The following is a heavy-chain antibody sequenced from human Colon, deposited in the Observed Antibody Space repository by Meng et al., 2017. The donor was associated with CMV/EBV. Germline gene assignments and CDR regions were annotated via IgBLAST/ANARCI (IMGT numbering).Heavy chain of an antibody. J-gene: IGHJ4*02. CDR1: GNTFSDYY. Sequence: GAVVKEPGSSVKVPCKTSGNTFSDYYMHWVRQAPGQGLEWMGWIGSDGSATNYAQKFRGRVTMTRDASVSTAYMELSGLTSDDTAVYFCVRSSGWSLFDYWGPGALVTVSS. CDR2: IGSDGSAT. V-gene: IGHV1-2*02. D-gene: IGHD6-19*01. CDR3: VRSSGWSLFDY.